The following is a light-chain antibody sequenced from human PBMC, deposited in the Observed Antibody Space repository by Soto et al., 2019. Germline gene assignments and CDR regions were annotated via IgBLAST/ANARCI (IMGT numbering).Light chain of an antibody. Sequence: QYVLTQPPSVSATPGQRVTISCSGSSSNIGSNTVNWYQQLPGTAPKLVIYSNNQRPSGVPDRFSGSKSGTSASLAISGLQSEDEADYYCAAWDDSLNGGVFGGGTKVTV. J-gene: IGLJ3*02. CDR1: SSNIGSNT. CDR2: SNN. V-gene: IGLV1-44*01. CDR3: AAWDDSLNGGV.